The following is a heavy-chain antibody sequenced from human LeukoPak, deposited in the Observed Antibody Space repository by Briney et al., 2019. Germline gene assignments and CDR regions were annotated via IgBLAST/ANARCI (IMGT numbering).Heavy chain of an antibody. D-gene: IGHD1-26*01. V-gene: IGHV4-4*02. CDR1: GGSISSSNW. CDR3: ARDKSEPRYAFDI. Sequence: PSETLSLTCAVSGGSISSSNWWSWIRQPPGKGLEWIGEIYHSGSTNYNPSLKSRVTISVDKSKTQFSLKLSSVTAADTAVYYCARDKSEPRYAFDIWGQGTMVTVSS. CDR2: IYHSGST. J-gene: IGHJ3*02.